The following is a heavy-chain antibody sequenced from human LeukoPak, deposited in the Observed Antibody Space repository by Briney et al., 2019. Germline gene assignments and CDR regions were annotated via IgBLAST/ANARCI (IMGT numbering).Heavy chain of an antibody. Sequence: SETLSLTCAVYGGSFSGYYWSWIRQPPGKGLEWIGEINHSGSTNYNPSLKSRVTISVDTSKNQFSLKLSSVTAADTAVYYCARGSSIAVAGIDYWGQGTLVTVSS. CDR3: ARGSSIAVAGIDY. J-gene: IGHJ4*02. D-gene: IGHD6-19*01. V-gene: IGHV4-34*01. CDR1: GGSFSGYY. CDR2: INHSGST.